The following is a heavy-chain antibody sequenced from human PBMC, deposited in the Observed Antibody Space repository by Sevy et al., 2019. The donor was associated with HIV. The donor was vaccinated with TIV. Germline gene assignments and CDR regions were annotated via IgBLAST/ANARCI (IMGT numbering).Heavy chain of an antibody. V-gene: IGHV4-34*01. CDR3: ARASRSYYYYGMDV. Sequence: SETLSLTCAVYGGSFSGYYWSWIRQPPGKGLEWIGEINHSGSTNYNPSLKSRVTISVDTSKNQFSLKLSSVTAADTAVYYCARASRSYYYYGMDVWGQGTTVPVSS. J-gene: IGHJ6*02. CDR2: INHSGST. CDR1: GGSFSGYY.